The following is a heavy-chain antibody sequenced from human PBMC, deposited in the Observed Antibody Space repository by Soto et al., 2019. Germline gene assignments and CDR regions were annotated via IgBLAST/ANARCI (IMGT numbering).Heavy chain of an antibody. CDR2: ITSSVYYM. CDR1: GFTFSSYN. D-gene: IGHD6-13*01. J-gene: IGHJ3*02. V-gene: IGHV3-21*01. CDR3: ARAGTFIAAAGTDAFDI. Sequence: GSLRLSCAAFGFTFSSYNMNWVRQAPGKGLEWVSIITSSVYYMYYADSVKGRFTISRDNAKNTLYLQMNSLRAEDTAVYYCARAGTFIAAAGTDAFDIWGQGTMVTVSS.